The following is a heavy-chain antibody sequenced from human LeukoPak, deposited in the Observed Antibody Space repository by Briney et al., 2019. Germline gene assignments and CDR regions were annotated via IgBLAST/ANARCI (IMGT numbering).Heavy chain of an antibody. Sequence: ASVKVSCKASGGTFSSYAISWVRQAPGQGLEWMGGIIPIFGTANYAQKFQGRVTITADKSTSTAYLQWSNLKASDTAMYYCARHRPHTDSNSVADYYFDYWGQGTLVTVSS. V-gene: IGHV1-69*06. J-gene: IGHJ4*02. CDR2: IIPIFGTA. D-gene: IGHD6-19*01. CDR1: GGTFSSYA. CDR3: ARHRPHTDSNSVADYYFDY.